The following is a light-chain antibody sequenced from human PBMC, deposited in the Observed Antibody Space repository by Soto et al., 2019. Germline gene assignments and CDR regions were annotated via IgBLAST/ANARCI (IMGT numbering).Light chain of an antibody. V-gene: IGKV3-20*01. Sequence: VLTQSPGTRALSPGERATLSCRASQGVSSSDLAWYQQKPGQAPRRLIYSTSNRAPGIPDRFSGSGSGTDFTLSISRLEPEDFAVYYCQQYGSSPYTFGQGTKLEIK. CDR2: STS. J-gene: IGKJ2*01. CDR3: QQYGSSPYT. CDR1: QGVSSSD.